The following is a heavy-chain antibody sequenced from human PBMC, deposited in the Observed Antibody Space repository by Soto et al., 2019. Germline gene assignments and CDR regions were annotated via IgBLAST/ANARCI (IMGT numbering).Heavy chain of an antibody. D-gene: IGHD4-4*01. CDR2: ISYDGSNK. V-gene: IGHV3-30-3*01. CDR1: GFTFSSYA. Sequence: QVQLVESGGGVVQPGRSLRLSCAASGFTFSSYAMHWVRQGPGKGLEWVAVISYDGSNKYYADSVKGRFTISRDNSKNTLYLRMNSLRAEDTAVYYCARDLGDYSNYKTYYYYGMDVWGQGTTVTVSS. CDR3: ARDLGDYSNYKTYYYYGMDV. J-gene: IGHJ6*02.